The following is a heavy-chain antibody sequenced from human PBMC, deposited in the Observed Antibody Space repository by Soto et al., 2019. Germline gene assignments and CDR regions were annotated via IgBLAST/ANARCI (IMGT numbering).Heavy chain of an antibody. D-gene: IGHD5-18*01. V-gene: IGHV3-30*18. CDR3: AKDTEDTAMVFDY. J-gene: IGHJ4*02. CDR2: ISYDGSNK. Sequence: GGSLRLSCAASGFTFSSYGMHWGRQAPGKGLEWVAVISYDGSNKYYADSVKGRFTISRDNSKNTLYLQMNSLRAEDTAVYYCAKDTEDTAMVFDYWGQGTLVTVSS. CDR1: GFTFSSYG.